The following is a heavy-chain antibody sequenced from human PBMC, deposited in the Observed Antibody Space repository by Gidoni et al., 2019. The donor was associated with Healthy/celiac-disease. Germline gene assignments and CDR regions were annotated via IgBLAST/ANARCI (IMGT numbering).Heavy chain of an antibody. CDR1: VCSISISSYY. CDR2: IYYSGST. Sequence: QLQLQESCPGLVTPSETLSLTCTVSVCSISISSYYGGWIRQPPGKGLEWIGSIYYSGSTYYNSSLKSRVTISVDTSKNQFSLKLSDVTAADTDGYYWARRGRGDDYGDYRFDYWGQGTLVTVSS. V-gene: IGHV4-39*01. CDR3: ARRGRGDDYGDYRFDY. J-gene: IGHJ4*02. D-gene: IGHD4-17*01.